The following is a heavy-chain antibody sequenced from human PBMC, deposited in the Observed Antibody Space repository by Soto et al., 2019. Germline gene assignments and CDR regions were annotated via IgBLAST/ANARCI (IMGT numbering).Heavy chain of an antibody. Sequence: QVQLVESGGGLVKPGGSLRLSCAASGFTFSDYYMSWIRQAPGKGLEWVSYISSRSSTIFYADSVKGRFTISRDNVKNSLYLQMHSLRAEDTAVYYCASGNNGAFFVYWGQGILVTVSS. CDR3: ASGNNGAFFVY. CDR2: ISSRSSTI. CDR1: GFTFSDYY. D-gene: IGHD2-8*01. V-gene: IGHV3-11*01. J-gene: IGHJ4*02.